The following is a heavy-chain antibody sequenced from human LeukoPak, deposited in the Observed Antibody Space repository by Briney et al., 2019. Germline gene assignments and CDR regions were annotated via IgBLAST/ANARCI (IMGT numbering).Heavy chain of an antibody. CDR2: IYYSGTT. CDR3: ARAKRYYYGSGSVPQPDY. D-gene: IGHD3-10*01. CDR1: GGSISSYY. J-gene: IGHJ4*02. Sequence: SETLSLTCTVSGGSISSYYWNWIRQPPGKGLEWIGYIYYSGTTNYNPSLKSRVTISVDTSKNQFSLKLSSVTAADTAVYYCARAKRYYYGSGSVPQPDYWGQGTLVTVSS. V-gene: IGHV4-59*01.